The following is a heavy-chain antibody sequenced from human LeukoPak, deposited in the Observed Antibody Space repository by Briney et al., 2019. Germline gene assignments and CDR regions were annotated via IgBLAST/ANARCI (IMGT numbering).Heavy chain of an antibody. CDR3: ARGGKCSDGKCYLIDY. D-gene: IGHD2-15*01. J-gene: IGHJ4*02. Sequence: GGSLRLSCVASGLTLSNSAMHWVRQAPGKGLEWVAIMSFDGSHERYGDSVKGRFTLSRDNSKNTLYLQIDSLRTEDTAVYYCARGGKCSDGKCYLIDYWGQGTLVTVSS. CDR2: MSFDGSHE. CDR1: GLTLSNSA. V-gene: IGHV3-30*04.